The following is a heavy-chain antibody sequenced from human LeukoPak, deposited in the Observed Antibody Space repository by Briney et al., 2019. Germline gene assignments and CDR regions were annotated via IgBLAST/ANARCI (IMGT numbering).Heavy chain of an antibody. CDR1: GFTFSSYG. CDR2: ISYDGSNK. D-gene: IGHD5-24*01. J-gene: IGHJ3*02. V-gene: IGHV3-30*18. Sequence: PGGSLRLSCAASGFTFSSYGMHWVRQAPGKGLEWVAVISYDGSNKYYADSVKGRFTISRDNSKNTLYLQMNSLRAEDTAVYYCAKIGEMATIWARRDAFDIWGQGTMVTVSS. CDR3: AKIGEMATIWARRDAFDI.